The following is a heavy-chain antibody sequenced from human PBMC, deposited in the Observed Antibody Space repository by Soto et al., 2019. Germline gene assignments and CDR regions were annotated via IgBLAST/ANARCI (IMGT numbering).Heavy chain of an antibody. J-gene: IGHJ4*02. Sequence: GGSLRLSCVASGFTFKNYNMNWVRQAPGKGLEWVAVISYDGSNKYYADSVKGRFTISRDNSKNTLYLQMDSLRVEDTAIYYCEKGVECYIVSSFDSWGQGALVTVFS. D-gene: IGHD3-3*01. CDR2: ISYDGSNK. CDR3: EKGVECYIVSSFDS. CDR1: GFTFKNYN. V-gene: IGHV3-30*18.